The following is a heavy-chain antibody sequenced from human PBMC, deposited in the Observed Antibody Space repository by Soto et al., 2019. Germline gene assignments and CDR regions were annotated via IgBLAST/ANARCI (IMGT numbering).Heavy chain of an antibody. J-gene: IGHJ4*02. D-gene: IGHD3-10*01. Sequence: GGSLRLSCAAPGFRFDIHALHWIRQAPGEGLEWVAVMSPNGKNQYYADSVKGRFTISRDTSKSSLSLQMTSLRPEDTAVYYCATGAAFYYATSRYWGQGTLVTVSS. CDR1: GFRFDIHA. V-gene: IGHV3-30*04. CDR2: MSPNGKNQ. CDR3: ATGAAFYYATSRY.